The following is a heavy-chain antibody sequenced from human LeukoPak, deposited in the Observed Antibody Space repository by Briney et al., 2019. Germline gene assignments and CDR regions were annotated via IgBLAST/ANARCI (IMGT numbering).Heavy chain of an antibody. J-gene: IGHJ4*02. CDR2: INPNSGGT. Sequence: TSVKVSCKASGYTFTGYYMHWVRQAPGQGLEGMGWINPNSGGTNYAQKFQGWVTMTRDTSISTAYMELSRLRSDDTAVYYCARDTGDSSGSYGDYWGQGTLVTVSS. D-gene: IGHD6-19*01. CDR3: ARDTGDSSGSYGDY. CDR1: GYTFTGYY. V-gene: IGHV1-2*04.